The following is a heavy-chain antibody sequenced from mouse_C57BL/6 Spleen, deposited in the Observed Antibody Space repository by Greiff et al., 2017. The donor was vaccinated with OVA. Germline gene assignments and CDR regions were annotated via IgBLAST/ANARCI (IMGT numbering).Heavy chain of an antibody. J-gene: IGHJ3*01. V-gene: IGHV1-39*01. D-gene: IGHD1-1*01. Sequence: EVQLKQSGPELVKPGASVKISCKASGYSFTDYNMNWVKQSNGKSLEWIGVINPNYGTTSYNQKFKGKATLTVDQSSSTAYMQLNSLTSEDSAVYYCARSHYYGSSYSWFAYWGQGTLVTVSA. CDR2: INPNYGTT. CDR1: GYSFTDYN. CDR3: ARSHYYGSSYSWFAY.